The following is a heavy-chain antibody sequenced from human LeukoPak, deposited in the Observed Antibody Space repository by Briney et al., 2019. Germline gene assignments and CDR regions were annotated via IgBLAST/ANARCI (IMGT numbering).Heavy chain of an antibody. CDR3: ARSFLSIAAAATDY. V-gene: IGHV3-21*01. CDR1: GFTFSSYS. D-gene: IGHD6-13*01. CDR2: ISSSSSYI. Sequence: PGGSLRLSCAASGFTFSSYSMNWVRQAPGKGLEWVSSISSSSSYIYYADSVKGRFTISRDNAKNSQYLQMNSLRAEDTAVYYCARSFLSIAAAATDYWGQGTLVTVSS. J-gene: IGHJ4*02.